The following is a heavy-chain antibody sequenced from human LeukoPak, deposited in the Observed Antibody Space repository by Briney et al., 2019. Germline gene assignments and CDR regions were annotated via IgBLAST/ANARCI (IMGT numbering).Heavy chain of an antibody. CDR3: ARLPGYCSSNSCYKMTIPFDY. V-gene: IGHV3-30-3*01. J-gene: IGHJ4*02. CDR2: ISYDGNNK. CDR1: GFTFSSYS. D-gene: IGHD2-2*02. Sequence: GGSLRLSCSASGFTFSSYSMHWVRQAPGKGLEWEAVISYDGNNKYDADSVKGRFTISRDNSKNTLYLQMNSLRAEDTAVYYCARLPGYCSSNSCYKMTIPFDYWGQGTLVTVSS.